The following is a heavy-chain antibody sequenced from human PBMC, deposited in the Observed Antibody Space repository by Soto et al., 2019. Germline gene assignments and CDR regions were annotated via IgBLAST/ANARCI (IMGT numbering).Heavy chain of an antibody. CDR1: GYSFTSYW. CDR3: ARQGGVVTPYYYGMDV. J-gene: IGHJ6*02. CDR2: IYPGDSDT. V-gene: IGHV5-51*01. Sequence: PGESLKISFKGSGYSFTSYWIGWVRQMPGKGLEWMGIIYPGDSDTRYSPSFQGQVTISADKSISTAYLQWSSLKASDTAMYYCARQGGVVTPYYYGMDVWGQGTTVTVSS. D-gene: IGHD3-3*01.